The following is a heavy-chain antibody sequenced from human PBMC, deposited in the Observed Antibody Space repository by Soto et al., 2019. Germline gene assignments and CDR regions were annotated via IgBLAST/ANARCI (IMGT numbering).Heavy chain of an antibody. D-gene: IGHD4-17*01. J-gene: IGHJ6*03. V-gene: IGHV3-7*01. CDR2: IKQDGSEK. CDR3: ARETTVTPVDYYYYYMDV. CDR1: GFTFSSYW. Sequence: GSLRLSCAASGFTFSSYWMSWVRQAPGKGLEWVANIKQDGSEKYYVDSVKGRLTISRDNAKNSLYLQMNSLRAEDTAVYYCARETTVTPVDYYYYYMDVWGKGTTVTVSS.